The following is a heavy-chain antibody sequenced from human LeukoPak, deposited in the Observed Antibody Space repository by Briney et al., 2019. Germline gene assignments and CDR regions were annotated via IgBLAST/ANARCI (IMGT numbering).Heavy chain of an antibody. CDR1: GFIVTNNY. CDR3: ARGSELGATCDY. D-gene: IGHD1-26*01. V-gene: IGHV3-66*01. Sequence: GGFLRLSCAASGFIVTNNYMTWVRQAPGQGLEWVSVIYSDASAYYADSVRGRFIISRDTSKNTIYLQMNRLTAEDTAVYYCARGSELGATCDYWGQGTLVTVSS. CDR2: IYSDASA. J-gene: IGHJ4*02.